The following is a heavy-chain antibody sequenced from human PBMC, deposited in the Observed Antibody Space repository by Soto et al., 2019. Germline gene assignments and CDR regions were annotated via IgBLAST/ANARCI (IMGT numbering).Heavy chain of an antibody. CDR1: GYAFNSYG. CDR2: ISLYNGDT. D-gene: IGHD2-21*02. Sequence: SVKVSCKASGYAFNSYGISWVRQARIQGLEWIGWISLYNGDTDYAQKFQGRVTVTTDTSTSTAYMELGSLRSDDTAVYYCASSYYGGNSPYYYGMDVWGQGTTVTVSS. J-gene: IGHJ6*02. CDR3: ASSYYGGNSPYYYGMDV. V-gene: IGHV1-18*01.